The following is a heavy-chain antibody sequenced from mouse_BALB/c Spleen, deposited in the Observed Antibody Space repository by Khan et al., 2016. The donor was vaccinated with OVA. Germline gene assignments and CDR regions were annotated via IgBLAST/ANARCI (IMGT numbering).Heavy chain of an antibody. V-gene: IGHV2-6-1*01. CDR1: GFSLTTYG. CDR2: IWSDGTT. Sequence: QVQLKESGPGLAAPSQSLSITCTISGFSLTTYGVLWVRQPPGKGLEWLVVIWSDGTTNYNSALKSRLTITKDNSKSQVFLKMNSLQTDDTAIYFCARQPYYHYNIMDYWGQGTSVTVSS. D-gene: IGHD2-10*01. J-gene: IGHJ4*01. CDR3: ARQPYYHYNIMDY.